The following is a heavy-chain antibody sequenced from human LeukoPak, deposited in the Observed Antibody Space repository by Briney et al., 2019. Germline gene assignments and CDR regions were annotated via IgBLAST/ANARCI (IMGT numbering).Heavy chain of an antibody. CDR3: ARAGSFWHYVY. Sequence: GGSLRLSCAASGFTFSGFWMSWVRQTPGKGLEWVANIKQDGGEKYYVDSVKGRFTISRDNAKNSLSLQMNGLRVEDTAVYYCARAGSFWHYVYWGQGTLVTVFS. CDR1: GFTFSGFW. CDR2: IKQDGGEK. V-gene: IGHV3-7*01. D-gene: IGHD1-7*01. J-gene: IGHJ4*02.